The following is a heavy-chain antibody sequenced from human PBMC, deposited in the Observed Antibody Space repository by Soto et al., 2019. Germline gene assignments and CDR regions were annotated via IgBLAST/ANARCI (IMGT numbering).Heavy chain of an antibody. D-gene: IGHD2-8*02. V-gene: IGHV4-31*03. Sequence: TLSLTCTVSGGSISSDGYYWSWIRQHPGEGLEFIGHIYYSGVAYYNPSLKSRVTISVDTSKNQFSLKLTSVTAADTAVYYCARDKITGLFDYWGKGTLGTVSS. CDR2: IYYSGVA. CDR3: ARDKITGLFDY. J-gene: IGHJ4*02. CDR1: GGSISSDGYY.